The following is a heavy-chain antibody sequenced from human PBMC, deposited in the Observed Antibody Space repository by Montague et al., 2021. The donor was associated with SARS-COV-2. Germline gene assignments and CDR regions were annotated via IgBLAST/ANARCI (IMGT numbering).Heavy chain of an antibody. CDR2: IYYSGST. CDR1: GGSISSYY. Sequence: SETLSLTCTVSGGSISSYYWSWIRQPPGKGLEWIGYIYYSGSTNYNPSLKSRVTISVDTSKNQFSLKLSSVTAADTAVYYCAAVDSSGYFEWFDPWGQGTLVTVSS. V-gene: IGHV4-59*01. J-gene: IGHJ5*02. D-gene: IGHD3-22*01. CDR3: AAVDSSGYFEWFDP.